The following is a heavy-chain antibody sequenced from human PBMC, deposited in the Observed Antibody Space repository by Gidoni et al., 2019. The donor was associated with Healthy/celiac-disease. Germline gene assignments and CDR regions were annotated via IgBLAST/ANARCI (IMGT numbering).Heavy chain of an antibody. CDR3: AKDRNGDYELFDY. CDR1: GFTFSSYA. D-gene: IGHD4-17*01. CDR2: ISGSGGST. V-gene: IGHV3-23*01. Sequence: EVQLLESGGGLVQPGGSLRLSCAASGFTFSSYAMRWVRQAPGKGLGWVSAISGSGGSTYYADSVKGRFTISRDNSKNTLYLQMNSLRAEDTAVYYCAKDRNGDYELFDYWGQGTLVTVSS. J-gene: IGHJ4*02.